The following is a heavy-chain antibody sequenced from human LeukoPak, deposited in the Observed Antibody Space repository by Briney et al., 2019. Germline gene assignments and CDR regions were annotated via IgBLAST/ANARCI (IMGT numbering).Heavy chain of an antibody. CDR1: GGSFSGYY. CDR2: INHSRNT. CDR3: ARARRDSGYYNVDY. V-gene: IGHV4-34*01. Sequence: NPSETLSLTCAVYGGSFSGYYWSWIRQPPGKGLEWIGEINHSRNTNYNPSLKSRVTISVDTSKNQFSLEVGSVTAADTAVYYCARARRDSGYYNVDYWGQGALVTVSS. D-gene: IGHD3-3*01. J-gene: IGHJ4*02.